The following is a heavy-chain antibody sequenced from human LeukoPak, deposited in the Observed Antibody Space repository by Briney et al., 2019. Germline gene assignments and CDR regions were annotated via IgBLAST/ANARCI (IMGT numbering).Heavy chain of an antibody. CDR3: AKTVGIQLWLTHIDY. V-gene: IGHV3-23*01. J-gene: IGHJ4*02. CDR2: ISGSGGST. Sequence: GGSLRLSCAASGFTFSSYAMSWFRQAPGKGLEWVSAISGSGGSTYYADSVKGRFTISRDNSKNTLYLQMNSLRAEDTAVYYCAKTVGIQLWLTHIDYWGQGTLVTVSS. D-gene: IGHD5-18*01. CDR1: GFTFSSYA.